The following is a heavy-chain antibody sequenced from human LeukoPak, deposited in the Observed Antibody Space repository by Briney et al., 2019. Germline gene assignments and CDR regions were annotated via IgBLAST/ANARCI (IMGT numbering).Heavy chain of an antibody. D-gene: IGHD2-8*01. V-gene: IGHV3-33*08. Sequence: GGSLRLSCAASGFNFRSFGMHWVRQAPGKGLEWVAVIGNHGNAKFYADPVKGRFTVSRDNSKNTLYLQMNSLRAEDTAVYYCARVASDPGVYWGQGTLVTVSS. CDR3: ARVASDPGVY. J-gene: IGHJ4*02. CDR1: GFNFRSFG. CDR2: IGNHGNAK.